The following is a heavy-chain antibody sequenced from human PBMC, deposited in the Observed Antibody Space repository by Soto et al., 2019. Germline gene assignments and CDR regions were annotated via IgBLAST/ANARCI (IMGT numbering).Heavy chain of an antibody. V-gene: IGHV4-39*01. CDR3: ARHGGVVRGVIVWTPTTHQFDY. CDR2: IYYSGST. CDR1: GGSISSSSYY. Sequence: PSETLSLTCTFSGGSISSSSYYCGWIRQPPGKGLEWIGSIYYSGSTYYNPSLKSRVTISVDTSKNQFSLKLSSVTAADTAVYYCARHGGVVRGVIVWTPTTHQFDYGGQGTQVPV. D-gene: IGHD3-10*01. J-gene: IGHJ4*02.